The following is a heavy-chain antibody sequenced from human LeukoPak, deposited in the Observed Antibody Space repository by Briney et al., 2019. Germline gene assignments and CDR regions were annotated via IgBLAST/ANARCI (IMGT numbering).Heavy chain of an antibody. Sequence: KPSETLSLTCTVSGGSISWYYWSWIRQPPGKELEWIGYIYYSGSTNYSPSLKSRVTISVDTSKNQFSLKLSSVTAADTAVYYCARYGLIRGFEYWGQGTLVTVSS. J-gene: IGHJ4*02. CDR2: IYYSGST. D-gene: IGHD3-16*01. CDR1: GGSISWYY. CDR3: ARYGLIRGFEY. V-gene: IGHV4-59*01.